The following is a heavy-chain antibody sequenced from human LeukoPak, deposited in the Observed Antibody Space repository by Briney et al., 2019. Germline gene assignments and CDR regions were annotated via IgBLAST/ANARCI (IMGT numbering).Heavy chain of an antibody. CDR1: GFTFDDYA. V-gene: IGHV3-9*01. J-gene: IGHJ4*02. Sequence: PGGSLRLSCAASGFTFDDYAMHWVRQAPGKGLEWVSGISWNSGSIGYADSVKGRFTISRDNSKNSLYLQMHSLRTEDTALYYCAKDFRPISVAGTYYFDSWGQGTLVTVSS. CDR3: AKDFRPISVAGTYYFDS. CDR2: ISWNSGSI. D-gene: IGHD6-19*01.